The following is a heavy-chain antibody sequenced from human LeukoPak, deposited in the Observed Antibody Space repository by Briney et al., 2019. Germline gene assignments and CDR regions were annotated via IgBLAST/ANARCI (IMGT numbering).Heavy chain of an antibody. V-gene: IGHV1-18*01. CDR1: GYTFTSYG. CDR3: ARDRDRYCSSTTCAVNYYYGMDV. J-gene: IGHJ6*02. D-gene: IGHD2-2*01. CDR2: ISAYNGNT. Sequence: ASVKVSCKASGYTFTSYGISWVQQAPGQGLEWMGWISAYNGNTNYAQKLQGRVTMTIDTSTTTAYMELRSLRSDDTAVYYCARDRDRYCSSTTCAVNYYYGMDVWGQGTTVTVSS.